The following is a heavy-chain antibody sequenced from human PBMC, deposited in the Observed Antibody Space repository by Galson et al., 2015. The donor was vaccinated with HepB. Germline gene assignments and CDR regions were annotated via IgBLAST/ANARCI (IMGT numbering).Heavy chain of an antibody. D-gene: IGHD6-13*01. V-gene: IGHV3-11*06. J-gene: IGHJ4*02. CDR2: ISASSTYT. CDR1: GFSFSDYY. CDR3: ARDMAAAAKAFDY. Sequence: SLRLSCAASGFSFSDYYMSWIRQAPGKGLEWISYISASSTYTAYADSVKGRFTISRDNAKKSLYLQMNSLRSEDTALYYCARDMAAAAKAFDYWGQGTLVTVSS.